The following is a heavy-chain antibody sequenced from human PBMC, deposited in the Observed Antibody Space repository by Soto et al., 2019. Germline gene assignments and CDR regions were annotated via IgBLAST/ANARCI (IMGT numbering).Heavy chain of an antibody. D-gene: IGHD1-1*01. CDR1: GGSIGSYY. J-gene: IGHJ6*02. CDR2: IYTSGST. CDR3: ARDRWTSYYYYGMDV. V-gene: IGHV4-4*07. Sequence: SETLSLTCTVSGGSIGSYYWSWIRQPAGKGLEWIGRIYTSGSTNYNPSLKSRVTMSVDTSKNQFSLKLSSVTAADTAVYYCARDRWTSYYYYGMDVWGQGTTVTVSS.